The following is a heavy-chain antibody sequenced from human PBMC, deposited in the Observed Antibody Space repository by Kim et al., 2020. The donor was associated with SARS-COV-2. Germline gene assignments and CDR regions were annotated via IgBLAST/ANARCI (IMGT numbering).Heavy chain of an antibody. V-gene: IGHV3-9*01. Sequence: GGSLRLSCAASGFTFDDYAMHWVRQAPGKGLEWVSGISWNSGSITYADSVKGRFTISRDNAKNSLYLQMNSLRAEDTALYYCAKDSYHTNTCVPYYWCQ. J-gene: IGHJ4*02. CDR2: ISWNSGSI. CDR3: AKDSYHTNTCVPYY. D-gene: IGHD2-8*01. CDR1: GFTFDDYA.